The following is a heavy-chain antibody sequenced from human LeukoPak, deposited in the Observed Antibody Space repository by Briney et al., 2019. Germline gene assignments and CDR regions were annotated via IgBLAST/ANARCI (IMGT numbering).Heavy chain of an antibody. CDR1: GFTFSSYW. CDR3: TRVGYIDEGIDY. D-gene: IGHD5-24*01. J-gene: IGHJ4*02. V-gene: IGHV3-7*04. Sequence: GGSVRLSCVASGFTFSSYWITWVRHAPWKGREWVVNIKQDGSKKSYVDSVKGRFTISRDNAKNSLYLQMNSLRAEDTAIYYCTRVGYIDEGIDYWGQGTLVTVSS. CDR2: IKQDGSKK.